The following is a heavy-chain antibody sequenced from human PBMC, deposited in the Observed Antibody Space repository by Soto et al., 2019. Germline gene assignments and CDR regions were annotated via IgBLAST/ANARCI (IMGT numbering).Heavy chain of an antibody. D-gene: IGHD6-6*01. V-gene: IGHV3-11*06. J-gene: IGHJ4*02. CDR2: ISSSSSYT. CDR3: ARDRPSIAARRRFDY. CDR1: GFTFSDYY. Sequence: PVGSLRLSCAASGFTFSDYYMSWIRQAPGKGLEWVSYISSSSSYTNYADSVKGRFTISRDNAKNSLYLQMNSLRAEDTAVYYCARDRPSIAARRRFDYWGQGTLVTVSS.